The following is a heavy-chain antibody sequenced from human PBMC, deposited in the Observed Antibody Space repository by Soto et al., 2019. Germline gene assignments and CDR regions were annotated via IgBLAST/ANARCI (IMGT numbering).Heavy chain of an antibody. V-gene: IGHV4-30-4*01. CDR1: GGSISSGDYY. CDR3: AREYSGYAGYFDY. D-gene: IGHD5-12*01. J-gene: IGHJ4*02. CDR2: IYYSGST. Sequence: SETLSLTCTVSGGSISSGDYYWSWIRQPPGKGLEWIGYIYYSGSTYYNPSLKSRVTISVDTSKNQFSLKLSSVTAADTAVYYCAREYSGYAGYFDYWGQGTLVTVSS.